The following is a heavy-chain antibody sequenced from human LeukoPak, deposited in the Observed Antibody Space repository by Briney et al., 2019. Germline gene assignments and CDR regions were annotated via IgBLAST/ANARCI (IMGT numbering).Heavy chain of an antibody. CDR1: GYTITANY. V-gene: IGHV1-2*02. CDR2: MNPKDGAT. J-gene: IGHJ4*02. CDR3: TRALAF. Sequence: GGSVKLSCKASGYTITANYIHWLRQAPGQGLEWMGWMNPKDGATNYALKFQGRVTITGDTSSNTAYLNLSGLTSDDSALYYCTRALAFWGQGTLVTVSS.